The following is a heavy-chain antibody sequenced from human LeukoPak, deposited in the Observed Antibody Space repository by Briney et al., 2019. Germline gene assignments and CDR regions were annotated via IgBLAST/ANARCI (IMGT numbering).Heavy chain of an antibody. Sequence: GGSLRLSCAASGFTFSTYWMSWVRQAPGKGLEWVANINQDGSDKYHVDSAKGRFTISRDNAKNSLYLQMNSLRAEDTAVYYCASRIVGTPDYFDYWGPGTLVTVSS. J-gene: IGHJ4*02. CDR2: INQDGSDK. V-gene: IGHV3-7*01. CDR1: GFTFSTYW. CDR3: ASRIVGTPDYFDY. D-gene: IGHD1-26*01.